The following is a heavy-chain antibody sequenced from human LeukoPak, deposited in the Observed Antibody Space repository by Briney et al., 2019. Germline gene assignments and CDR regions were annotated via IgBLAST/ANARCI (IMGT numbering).Heavy chain of an antibody. D-gene: IGHD2-2*01. CDR1: GFTFSSYS. J-gene: IGHJ6*03. V-gene: IGHV3-21*01. CDR3: ARLLGYCSSTSCYHYYYYYMDV. CDR2: ISSSSSYI. Sequence: GGSLRLSCAASGFTFSSYSMNWVRQAPGKGLEWVSSISSSSSYIYYADSVKGRFTISRDNAKNSLYLQMNSLRAEDTAVYYCARLLGYCSSTSCYHYYYYYMDVRGKGTTVTVSS.